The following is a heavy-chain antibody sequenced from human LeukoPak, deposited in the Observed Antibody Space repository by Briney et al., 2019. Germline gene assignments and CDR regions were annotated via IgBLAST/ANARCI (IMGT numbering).Heavy chain of an antibody. CDR2: INTNTGTP. J-gene: IGHJ4*02. D-gene: IGHD2-15*01. CDR3: SRDLYCSDGTCYDY. V-gene: IGHV7-4-1*02. Sequence: GASVKVSCKASGYSFTDYSINWVRQAPGQGLEWMGWINTNTGTPTYAQGFTGRFVFSLDTSVSTAYLEIRSLKAEDTALYYCSRDLYCSDGTCYDYWGQGTLVTVSS. CDR1: GYSFTDYS.